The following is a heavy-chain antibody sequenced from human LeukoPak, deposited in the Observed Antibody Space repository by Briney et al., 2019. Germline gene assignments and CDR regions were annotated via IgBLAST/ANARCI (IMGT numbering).Heavy chain of an antibody. D-gene: IGHD3-10*01. CDR2: ISGSGGFT. J-gene: IGHJ4*02. V-gene: IGHV3-23*01. CDR3: AKEDAKVRGVINY. CDR1: GFTFSSYA. Sequence: GGSLRLSCAASGFTFSSYAVSWVRQAPGKGLEWVSAISGSGGFTYYADSVKGRFTISRDNSKNTLYLQMNSLRAEDTAVYFCAKEDAKVRGVINYWGQGTLVTVSS.